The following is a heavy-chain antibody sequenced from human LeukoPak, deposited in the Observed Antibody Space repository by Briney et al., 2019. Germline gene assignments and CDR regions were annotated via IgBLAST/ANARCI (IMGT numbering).Heavy chain of an antibody. CDR1: GFTFHNYE. Sequence: GGSLRLSCVASGFTFHNYEMNWVRQAPGKGLEWVSYISSSGSTIYYADSVKGRFTISRDNAKNSLYLQMNSLRAEDTAVYYCAELGITMIGGVWGKGTTVTISS. V-gene: IGHV3-48*03. CDR2: ISSSGSTI. CDR3: AELGITMIGGV. J-gene: IGHJ6*04. D-gene: IGHD3-10*02.